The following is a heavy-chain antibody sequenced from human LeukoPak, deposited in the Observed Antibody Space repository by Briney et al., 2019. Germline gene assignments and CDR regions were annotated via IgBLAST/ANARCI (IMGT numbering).Heavy chain of an antibody. Sequence: SETLSLTCTVSGYSIRSGYYWGWIRQPPGKGLEWIGRIYTSGSTNYNPSLKSRVTMSVDTSKNQFSLKLSSVTAADTAVYYCARVGYSGSYFNRFDPWGQGTLVTVSS. V-gene: IGHV4-38-2*02. J-gene: IGHJ5*02. CDR1: GYSIRSGYY. CDR3: ARVGYSGSYFNRFDP. D-gene: IGHD1-26*01. CDR2: IYTSGST.